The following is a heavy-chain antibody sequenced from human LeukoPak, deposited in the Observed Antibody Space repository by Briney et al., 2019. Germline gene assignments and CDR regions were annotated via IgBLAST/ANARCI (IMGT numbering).Heavy chain of an antibody. CDR2: ISGSGGST. D-gene: IGHD3-22*01. Sequence: GGSLRLSCAASGFTFSSYAMSWVRQAPGKGLEWVSAISGSGGSTSYADSVKGRFTISRDNSKNTLYLQMNSLRAEDTAVYYCVKDIYDSSGYYSGYWGQGTLVSVSS. J-gene: IGHJ4*02. V-gene: IGHV3-23*01. CDR1: GFTFSSYA. CDR3: VKDIYDSSGYYSGY.